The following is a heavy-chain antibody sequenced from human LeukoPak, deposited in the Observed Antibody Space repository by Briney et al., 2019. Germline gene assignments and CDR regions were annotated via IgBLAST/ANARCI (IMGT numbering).Heavy chain of an antibody. D-gene: IGHD1-26*01. CDR2: ISSSSNTI. CDR1: GFTFSSYS. Sequence: PGGSLRLSCAASGFTFSSYSMNWVRQAPGKGLEWVSYISSSSNTIYYADSVKGRLTISRDNAKNSLYLQMNSLRVEDTAVYYCAKALLEWELLGGRWGHGTLVTVSS. J-gene: IGHJ4*01. CDR3: AKALLEWELLGGR. V-gene: IGHV3-48*04.